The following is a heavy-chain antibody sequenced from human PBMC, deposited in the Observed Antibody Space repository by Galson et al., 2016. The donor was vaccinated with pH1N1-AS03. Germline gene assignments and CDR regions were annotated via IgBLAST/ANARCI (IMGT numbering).Heavy chain of an antibody. D-gene: IGHD2-21*01. CDR2: IILLFGTA. J-gene: IGHJ3*01. V-gene: IGHV1-69*05. CDR1: GGTFNNYA. CDR3: ARNSDALGVCDV. Sequence: SVKVSCKASGGTFNNYAISWVRQAPGQGLEWMGGIILLFGTANYAPRYQGRVTFTTDDSTTTVYMELSNLRSEDTAVYYCARNSDALGVCDVWGQGTLLSGSS.